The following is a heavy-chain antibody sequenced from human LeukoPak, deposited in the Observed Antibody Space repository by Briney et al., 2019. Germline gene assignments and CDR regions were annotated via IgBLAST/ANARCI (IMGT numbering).Heavy chain of an antibody. CDR3: ARLAVSAFIAAAGRRRLNWFDP. J-gene: IGHJ5*02. V-gene: IGHV4-30-4*08. CDR2: SYYNGIT. D-gene: IGHD6-13*01. Sequence: SQTLSLTCSVGGGSSSRSDHYWSWIRQRPGKGLEGIGNSYYNGITYYNPSLKSPVTISVDTSKNQFSLKLSSVAAADTAVYYCARLAVSAFIAAAGRRRLNWFDPWGQGTLVTVSS. CDR1: GGSSSRSDHY.